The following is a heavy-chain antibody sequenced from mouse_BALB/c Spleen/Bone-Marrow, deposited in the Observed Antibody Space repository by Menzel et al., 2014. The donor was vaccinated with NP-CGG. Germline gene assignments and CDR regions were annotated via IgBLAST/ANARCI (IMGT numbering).Heavy chain of an antibody. CDR1: GFSLTSYG. Sequence: QVQLKESGPGLVAPSQSLSITCTVSGFSLTSYGVNWVRQPPGKGLEWLGVIWAGGSTNYNLALMSRLSISKENSKNQVFLKMDSLQTDDTAMYYCTRDPRTGTGSMDYWGQGTTVTVSS. CDR3: TRDPRTGTGSMDY. CDR2: IWAGGST. V-gene: IGHV2-9*02. D-gene: IGHD4-1*01. J-gene: IGHJ4*01.